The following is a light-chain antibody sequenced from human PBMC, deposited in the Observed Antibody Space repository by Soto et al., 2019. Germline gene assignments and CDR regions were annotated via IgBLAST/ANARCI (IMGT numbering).Light chain of an antibody. CDR3: QHYNDWPLT. V-gene: IGKV3-15*01. CDR1: QSVISN. Sequence: EIVMPQSAAPLSVSPGERTSLSCMSSQSVISNLAWYQQKPAQAPRLLIDAASTRATGIPARFSGGGSGTEFTLAISSLQSAQFAVYDCQHYNDWPLTFSGGTEVVIK. CDR2: AAS. J-gene: IGKJ4*01.